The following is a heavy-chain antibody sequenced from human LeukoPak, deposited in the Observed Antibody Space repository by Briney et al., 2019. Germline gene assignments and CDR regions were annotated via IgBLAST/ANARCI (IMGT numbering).Heavy chain of an antibody. D-gene: IGHD1-26*01. V-gene: IGHV3-74*01. CDR3: ARVIGWDEPFDI. CDR2: INTDGSST. Sequence: GGSLRLSCAASGFTFDDYAMHWVRQAPGKGLEWVSRINTDGSSTNYADSVKGRFTVSRDNAKNTLYLQMNSLRAEDTAVYYCARVIGWDEPFDIWGQGTMVTVSS. CDR1: GFTFDDYA. J-gene: IGHJ3*02.